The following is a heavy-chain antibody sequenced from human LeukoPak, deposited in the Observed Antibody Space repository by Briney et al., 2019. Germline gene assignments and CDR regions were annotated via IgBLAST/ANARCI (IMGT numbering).Heavy chain of an antibody. CDR2: IFYTGKT. J-gene: IGHJ5*02. Sequence: SETLSLTCTVSGGSVYTSDYYWGWVRQPPGKGPEWIGDIFYTGKTNYNPSLKSRVSISIDTSKNQFSLKLTSVTAADTAVYYCARVFDPWGQGTPVTVSS. CDR3: ARVFDP. CDR1: GGSVYTSDYY. V-gene: IGHV4-39*07.